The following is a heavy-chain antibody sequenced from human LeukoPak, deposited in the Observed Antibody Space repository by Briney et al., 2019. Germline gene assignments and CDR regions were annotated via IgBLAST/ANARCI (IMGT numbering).Heavy chain of an antibody. D-gene: IGHD6-13*01. CDR3: VRDKYSSSREYLQH. CDR1: EFTFSSYW. CDR2: INTDGSTT. Sequence: GGSLRLSCVDSEFTFSSYWMHWVRQAPGEGLVWVSRINTDGSTTDYADSVKGRFTISRDNAKNTLYLQMNNLRAEDTAVYYCVRDKYSSSREYLQHWGQGTLVTVSS. J-gene: IGHJ1*01. V-gene: IGHV3-74*01.